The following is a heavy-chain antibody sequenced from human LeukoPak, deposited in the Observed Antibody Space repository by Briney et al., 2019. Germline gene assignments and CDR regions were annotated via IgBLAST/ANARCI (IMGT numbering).Heavy chain of an antibody. CDR3: ARVSIQTDDFWSGYLPHYFDY. Sequence: TLSLTFTVSGGSISSGDYYWSWIRPPPGKGLEWIGYIYYSGSTYYNPSLKSRVTISIDTSKNHFSLKLSSVTAADTAVYYCARVSIQTDDFWSGYLPHYFDYWGQGTLVTVSS. CDR1: GGSISSGDYY. D-gene: IGHD3-3*01. CDR2: IYYSGST. J-gene: IGHJ4*02. V-gene: IGHV4-30-4*08.